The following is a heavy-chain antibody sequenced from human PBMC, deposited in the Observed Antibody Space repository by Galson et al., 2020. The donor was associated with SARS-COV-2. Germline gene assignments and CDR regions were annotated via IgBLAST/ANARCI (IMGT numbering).Heavy chain of an antibody. J-gene: IGHJ1*01. CDR2: VGYTGTT. Sequence: SQTLSLTCSVSGGSTSSSSYFWGWIRQPPGRGLEWIGSVGYTGTTYYNPSLKSRVTISVDTSRNQFSLKVNSVTAADTAVYYGAISYGSGRRDYYQQWGLGTLVTVSS. D-gene: IGHD3-10*01. V-gene: IGHV4-39*01. CDR1: GGSTSSSSYF. CDR3: AISYGSGRRDYYQQ.